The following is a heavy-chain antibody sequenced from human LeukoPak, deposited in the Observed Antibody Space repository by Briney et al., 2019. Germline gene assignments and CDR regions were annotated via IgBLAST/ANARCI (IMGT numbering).Heavy chain of an antibody. CDR3: AAGGYSGYDLDY. Sequence: ASVKVSCKTSGYTFTSHYMHWVRQAPGQGLEWMGVINPSDHFTRYAQKFQGRVTMTRDLSTSTAYMELSSLRSEDTAVYYCAAGGYSGYDLDYWGQGTLVTVSS. D-gene: IGHD5-12*01. CDR1: GYTFTSHY. V-gene: IGHV1-46*01. J-gene: IGHJ4*02. CDR2: INPSDHFT.